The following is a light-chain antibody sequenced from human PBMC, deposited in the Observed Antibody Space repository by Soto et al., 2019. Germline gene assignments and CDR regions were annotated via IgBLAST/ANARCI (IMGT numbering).Light chain of an antibody. V-gene: IGLV2-14*01. CDR3: SSYTRTIHVV. CDR1: SSDVGGYNY. J-gene: IGLJ2*01. Sequence: QSALTQPAYVSGSPGQSITISCTGTSSDVGGYNYVSWYQQHPGKTPKLMIYDVTNRPSGVSNRFSGSKSGNTASLTISGLQAEDEADYYCSSYTRTIHVVFGGGTKLTVL. CDR2: DVT.